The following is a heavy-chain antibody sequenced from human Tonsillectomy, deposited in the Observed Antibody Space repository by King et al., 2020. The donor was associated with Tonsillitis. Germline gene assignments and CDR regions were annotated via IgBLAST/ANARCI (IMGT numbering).Heavy chain of an antibody. CDR3: ARDPRGYSYGYDPFFDY. Sequence: QVQLVESGAEVKKPGASVKVSCKTSGYSFTGYCMHWVRQAPGQGLEWMGWINPDSGGTNFAQKFQGSVTMTRDTSLNTAYMELSRLRSDDTAVYYCARDPRGYSYGYDPFFDYWGQGTLVTVSS. D-gene: IGHD5-18*01. J-gene: IGHJ4*02. V-gene: IGHV1-2*02. CDR2: INPDSGGT. CDR1: GYSFTGYC.